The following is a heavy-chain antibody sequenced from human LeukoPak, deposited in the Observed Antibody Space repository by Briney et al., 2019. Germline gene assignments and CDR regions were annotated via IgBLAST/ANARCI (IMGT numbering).Heavy chain of an antibody. CDR3: AKYCGGDCFRNFDS. CDR1: GFTFSNYA. J-gene: IGHJ4*02. D-gene: IGHD2-21*02. CDR2: IGHYGADI. Sequence: PGGSLRLSCAASGFTFSNYAMTWVRQAPGRGLEWVSVIGHYGADIHYADSVEGRFTISRVNSANTLYLQMNSLRAEDTAVYYCAKYCGGDCFRNFDSWGQGTLVTVSS. V-gene: IGHV3-23*01.